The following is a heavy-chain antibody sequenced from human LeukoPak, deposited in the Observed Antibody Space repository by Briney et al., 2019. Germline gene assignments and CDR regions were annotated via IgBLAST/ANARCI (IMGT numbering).Heavy chain of an antibody. CDR3: ASPYYYDGSSYYHFFDH. D-gene: IGHD3-22*01. CDR1: GFTFRNYP. J-gene: IGHJ4*02. CDR2: ISYDGTTK. Sequence: GGPLRLSCEASGFTFRNYPVHWVRQAPGKGLEWVTVISYDGTTKYYADSVKGRFTISRDNSRNTLYLQMNNLRTEDTAVYYCASPYYYDGSSYYHFFDHWGQGTLVTVSS. V-gene: IGHV3-30*04.